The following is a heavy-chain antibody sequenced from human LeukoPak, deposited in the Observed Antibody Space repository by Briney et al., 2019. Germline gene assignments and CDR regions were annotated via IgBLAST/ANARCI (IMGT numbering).Heavy chain of an antibody. CDR1: GYTFTSYA. D-gene: IGHD3-3*01. Sequence: GASVTVSCTASGYTFTSYAMHWVRQAPGQGLEWMGWINTNTGNPTYAQGFTGRFVFSLDTSVSTAYLQISSLKAEDTAVYYCARALTITIFGVVHYYYYGMDVWGQGTTVTVSS. CDR3: ARALTITIFGVVHYYYYGMDV. V-gene: IGHV7-4-1*02. CDR2: INTNTGNP. J-gene: IGHJ6*02.